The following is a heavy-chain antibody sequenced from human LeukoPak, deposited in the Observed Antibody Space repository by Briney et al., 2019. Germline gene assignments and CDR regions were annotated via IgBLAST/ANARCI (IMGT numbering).Heavy chain of an antibody. D-gene: IGHD2-2*01. CDR2: ISSSSSTV. J-gene: IGHJ5*02. CDR1: GFTFSTYS. Sequence: GGSLRLSCEASGFTFSTYSMNWVRQAPGKGLEWVSYISSSSSTVYYADSVKGRFTISRDNAKNSLYLQMNSLRAEDTAIYYCANYPNQVVFFSWGQGTLVTVSS. CDR3: ANYPNQVVFFS. V-gene: IGHV3-48*01.